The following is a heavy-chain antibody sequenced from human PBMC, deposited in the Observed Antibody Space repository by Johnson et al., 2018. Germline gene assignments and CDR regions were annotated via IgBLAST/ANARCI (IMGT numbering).Heavy chain of an antibody. J-gene: IGHJ6*03. Sequence: VQLVESGGGLVQPGGSLKLSCAASGFTFSGSAMHWVRQTPEKGLEWVSTISGSGASTYYADPGKGRFIIPRDQPKNTVALQMNNLKTEDTAVYYCTTDLGSTTVVTDYYYYMDVWGKGTTVTVSS. CDR2: ISGSGAST. CDR1: GFTFSGSA. CDR3: TTDLGSTTVVTDYYYYMDV. D-gene: IGHD4-23*01. V-gene: IGHV3-23*04.